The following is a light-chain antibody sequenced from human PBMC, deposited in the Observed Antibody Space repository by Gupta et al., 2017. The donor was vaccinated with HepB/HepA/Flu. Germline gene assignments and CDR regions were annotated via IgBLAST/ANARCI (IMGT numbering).Light chain of an antibody. CDR3: TSYTSSSTWV. Sequence: QSALTQPASVSGSPGQSITILCTGTSRDVGGYNFVSLYQQHPGKAPKLMIYDVGKRPSGVSNRFSGSKSGNTASLTISGLQAEDEGDYYCTSYTSSSTWVFGGGTKLTVL. J-gene: IGLJ3*02. CDR2: DVG. V-gene: IGLV2-14*01. CDR1: SRDVGGYNF.